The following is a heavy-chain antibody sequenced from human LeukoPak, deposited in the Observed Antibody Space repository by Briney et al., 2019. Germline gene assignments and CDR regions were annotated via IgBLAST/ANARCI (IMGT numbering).Heavy chain of an antibody. CDR2: IYYSGST. Sequence: PSETLSLTCTVSGGSISSSSYYWGWIRQPPGKGLEWIGSIYYSGSTNYNPSLKSRVAISVDTPKNQFSLRLTSVTAADTAVYYCARAAAWRLLNYFDNWGQGTLVTVSS. CDR1: GGSISSSSYY. V-gene: IGHV4-39*07. CDR3: ARAAAWRLLNYFDN. D-gene: IGHD3-22*01. J-gene: IGHJ4*02.